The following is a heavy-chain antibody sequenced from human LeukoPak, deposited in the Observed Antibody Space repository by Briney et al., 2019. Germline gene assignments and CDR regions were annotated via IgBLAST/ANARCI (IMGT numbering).Heavy chain of an antibody. Sequence: GGSLRLSCAASGFTFSSYGMHWVRQAPGKGLEWVAVISYDGSNKYYADSVKGRFTISRDNSKNTLYLQMNSLRAEDTAVYYCASLTIFRGVMGPQDYWGQGTLVTVSS. V-gene: IGHV3-30*03. J-gene: IGHJ4*02. D-gene: IGHD3-10*01. CDR1: GFTFSSYG. CDR3: ASLTIFRGVMGPQDY. CDR2: ISYDGSNK.